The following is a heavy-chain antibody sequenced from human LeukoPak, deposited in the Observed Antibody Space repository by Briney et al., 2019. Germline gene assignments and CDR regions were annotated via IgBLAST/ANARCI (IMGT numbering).Heavy chain of an antibody. V-gene: IGHV3-21*01. D-gene: IGHD1-26*01. CDR2: ISSSSSYI. J-gene: IGHJ4*02. CDR1: GFTFSSYS. Sequence: PGGSLRLSCAASGFTFSSYSMNWVRQAPGKGLEWVSSISSSSSYIYYPDSVKGRFTISRDNAKNSLYLQMNSLRAEDTAVYYCARDRGATSFDYWGQGTLVTVSS. CDR3: ARDRGATSFDY.